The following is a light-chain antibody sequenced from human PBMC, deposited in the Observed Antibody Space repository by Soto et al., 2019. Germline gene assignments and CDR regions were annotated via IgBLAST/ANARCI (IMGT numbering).Light chain of an antibody. J-gene: IGKJ1*01. Sequence: AIQMTQSPSSLSASVGDRVTITCRASQGIRNDLGWFQQKPGKAPELLIYAASSLESGVPSRFSGSGSGTDFTLTISSLQPEDFATYYCLQDYNYPWTFGQGTKVEIK. CDR1: QGIRND. V-gene: IGKV1-6*01. CDR2: AAS. CDR3: LQDYNYPWT.